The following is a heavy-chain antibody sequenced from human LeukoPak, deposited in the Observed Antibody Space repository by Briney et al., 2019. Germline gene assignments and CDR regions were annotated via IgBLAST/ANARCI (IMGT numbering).Heavy chain of an antibody. V-gene: IGHV4-38-2*02. CDR2: IHHSGRT. J-gene: IGHJ5*02. CDR1: NYSISSDYY. CDR3: ARDHLANLASRLFDP. Sequence: SETLSLTCIVSNYSISSDYYWGWIRQPPGKGLEWIGSIHHSGRTYYSPSLESRVTISVDTSKNHFSLKLNSVTAADTAAYFCARDHLANLASRLFDPWGQGTLVTVSS. D-gene: IGHD3-3*01.